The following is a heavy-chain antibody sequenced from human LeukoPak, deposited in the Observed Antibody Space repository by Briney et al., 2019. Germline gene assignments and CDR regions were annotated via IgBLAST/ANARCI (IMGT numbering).Heavy chain of an antibody. CDR3: ARDRVAAAGSFYFDY. V-gene: IGHV3-30-3*01. D-gene: IGHD6-13*01. CDR2: ISYDGSNK. CDR1: GFTFSNYA. J-gene: IGHJ4*02. Sequence: GGSLRLSCAASGFTFSNYAISWVRQAPGKGLEGVAVISYDGSNKYYADSVEGRFTISRDNSKNTLYLQMNSLRAEDTAVYYCARDRVAAAGSFYFDYWGQGTLVTVSS.